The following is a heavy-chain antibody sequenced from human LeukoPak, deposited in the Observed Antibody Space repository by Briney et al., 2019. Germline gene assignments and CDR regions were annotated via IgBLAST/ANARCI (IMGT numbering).Heavy chain of an antibody. Sequence: GGSLRLSCAASGFTLSSYSMNWVRQAPGKGLEWVSSISRSSAYIYYADSVKGRFTISRDNAKNSLYLQMNSLRAEDTAVYYCARTAADNYYYYYYMDVWGKGTTVTISS. CDR3: ARTAADNYYYYYYMDV. CDR1: GFTLSSYS. V-gene: IGHV3-21*01. D-gene: IGHD6-13*01. CDR2: ISRSSAYI. J-gene: IGHJ6*03.